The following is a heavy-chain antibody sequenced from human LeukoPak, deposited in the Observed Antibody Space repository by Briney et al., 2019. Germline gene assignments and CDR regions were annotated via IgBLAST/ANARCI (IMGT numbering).Heavy chain of an antibody. Sequence: ASVKVSCKASGGTFSSYAISWVRQAPGQGLEWMGWINPNSGGTNYAQKFQGRVTMTRDTSISTAYMELSRLRSDDTAVYYCARGGRIVVVPAAIWYYYYMDVWGKGTTVTVSS. V-gene: IGHV1-2*02. CDR2: INPNSGGT. CDR1: GGTFSSYA. CDR3: ARGGRIVVVPAAIWYYYYMDV. D-gene: IGHD2-2*01. J-gene: IGHJ6*03.